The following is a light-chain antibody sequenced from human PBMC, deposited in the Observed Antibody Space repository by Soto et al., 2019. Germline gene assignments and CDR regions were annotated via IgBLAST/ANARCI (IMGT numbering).Light chain of an antibody. J-gene: IGKJ5*01. CDR3: QQRSNWPPIT. V-gene: IGKV3-11*01. CDR1: QSVSSY. Sequence: EMVLTQSQATLSLSPGARPPLSSRASQSVSSYLAWYQQKPGQAPRLLIYDASNRATGIPARFSGSGSGTDFTLTISSLEPEDFAVYYCQQRSNWPPITFGQGTRLEI. CDR2: DAS.